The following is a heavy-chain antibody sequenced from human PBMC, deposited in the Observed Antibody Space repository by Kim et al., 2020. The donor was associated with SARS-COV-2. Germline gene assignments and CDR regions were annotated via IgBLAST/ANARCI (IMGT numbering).Heavy chain of an antibody. CDR3: ARDMYGSSCFDY. J-gene: IGHJ4*02. Sequence: GGSLRLSCAASGFTFSSYWMSWVRQAPGKGLEWVTNIKEDGSEKYYVDSVKGRFTISRDNAKNSLYLQMNSLRAEDMAVYYCARDMYGSSCFDYWGQGTLVTVSS. CDR1: GFTFSSYW. V-gene: IGHV3-7*01. CDR2: IKEDGSEK. D-gene: IGHD6-13*01.